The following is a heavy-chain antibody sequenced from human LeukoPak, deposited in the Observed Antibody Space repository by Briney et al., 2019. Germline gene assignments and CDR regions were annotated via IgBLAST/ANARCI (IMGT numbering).Heavy chain of an antibody. CDR1: GDTFSNYA. CDR2: IIPIFDTP. J-gene: IGHJ2*01. CDR3: ARGGRYHYSSTWYVGDWYFNL. V-gene: IGHV1-69*05. Sequence: SVKVSCKASGDTFSNYAISWVRQAPGQGLEWMGGIIPIFDTPHYAQKFQGRVTIKTDASTSTSYMDLSSLRFEDTAVYYCARGGRYHYSSTWYVGDWYFNLWGRGTLVTVSS. D-gene: IGHD6-13*01.